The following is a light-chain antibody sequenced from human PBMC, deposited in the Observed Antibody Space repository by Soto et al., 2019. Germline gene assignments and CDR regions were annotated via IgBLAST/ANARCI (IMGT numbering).Light chain of an antibody. V-gene: IGLV2-14*04. Sequence: IAISCTGTTSDVGIYNYVSWYQQHPGKAPKVIIYDVSNRPSGVSDRFSGSKSGNTASLTISGLQAEDEADYYCSSYTSSSTYVFGGGTKVTVL. J-gene: IGLJ1*01. CDR3: SSYTSSSTYV. CDR1: TSDVGIYNY. CDR2: DVS.